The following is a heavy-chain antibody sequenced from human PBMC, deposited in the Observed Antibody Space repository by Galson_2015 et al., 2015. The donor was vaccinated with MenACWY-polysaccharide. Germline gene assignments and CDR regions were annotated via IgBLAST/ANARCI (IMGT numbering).Heavy chain of an antibody. CDR3: TRDRPLDY. J-gene: IGHJ4*02. CDR1: GFTFGDHA. CDR2: IRSKTDGETT. V-gene: IGHV3-49*03. Sequence: ALRVSCATSGFTFGDHAMAWFRQAPGKGLEWVGFIRSKTDGETTKYAASVKGRFTNSRDDSNSIAYLQMNSLKIEDTAVYYCTRDRPLDYWGQGTLVTVSS.